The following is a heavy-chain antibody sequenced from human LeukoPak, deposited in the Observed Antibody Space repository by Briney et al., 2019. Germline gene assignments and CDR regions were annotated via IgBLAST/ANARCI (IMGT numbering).Heavy chain of an antibody. D-gene: IGHD3-22*01. J-gene: IGHJ6*03. Sequence: PSETLSLTCTVSGGSISSYYWSWLRQPPGKGLEWIGYIYYSGSTNYNPSLKSRVTISVDTPKNQFSLKLSSVNAADTAVYYCARFPRGFYYDSSGYHYYYMDVWGKGTTVTVSS. CDR1: GGSISSYY. CDR3: ARFPRGFYYDSSGYHYYYMDV. CDR2: IYYSGST. V-gene: IGHV4-59*01.